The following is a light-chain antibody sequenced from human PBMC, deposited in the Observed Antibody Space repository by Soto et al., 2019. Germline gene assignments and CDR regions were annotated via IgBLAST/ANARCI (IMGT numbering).Light chain of an antibody. CDR3: CSYTGGSTPLYV. CDR2: DVN. CDR1: SSDVGGYNY. V-gene: IGLV2-14*01. Sequence: QSALTQPASVSGSPGQSITISCTGTSSDVGGYNYVSWYQQHPGKAPKLMIYDVNNRPSGVSNRFSGSTSGNTASLTISGLQAEDEADYYCCSYTGGSTPLYVFGTGTKLTVL. J-gene: IGLJ1*01.